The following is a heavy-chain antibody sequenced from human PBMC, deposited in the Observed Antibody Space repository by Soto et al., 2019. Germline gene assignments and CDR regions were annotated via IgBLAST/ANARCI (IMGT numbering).Heavy chain of an antibody. CDR1: GFTFSDYY. D-gene: IGHD4-17*01. J-gene: IGHJ4*02. CDR2: ISSRSSTI. CDR3: ARLNYGDLFDY. V-gene: IGHV3-11*01. Sequence: GGSLRLSCAASGFTFSDYYMSWIRQAPGKGLEWVSYISSRSSTIYYADSVKGRFTISRDNTKNSLYVQMNSLRAEDTAVYYCARLNYGDLFDYWGQGTPVTVSS.